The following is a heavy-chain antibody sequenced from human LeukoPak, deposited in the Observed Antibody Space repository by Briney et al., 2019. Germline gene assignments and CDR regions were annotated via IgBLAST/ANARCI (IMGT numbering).Heavy chain of an antibody. CDR1: GFSFSNDW. CDR2: INQDESKK. CDR3: ARDHAYRTDY. J-gene: IGHJ4*02. Sequence: PGGSLRLSCAASGFSFSNDWMCWVRQAPGKGLEWVANINQDESKKYYVDSVKGRFTISRDNAKNSLYLQMSSLRAEDTAVYYCARDHAYRTDYWGQGTLVTVS. D-gene: IGHD2-2*01. V-gene: IGHV3-7*01.